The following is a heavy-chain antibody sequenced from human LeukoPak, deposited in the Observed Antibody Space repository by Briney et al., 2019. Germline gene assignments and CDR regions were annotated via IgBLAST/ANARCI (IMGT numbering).Heavy chain of an antibody. CDR2: IYYSGST. J-gene: IGHJ6*02. Sequence: KPSETLSLTCTVSGGSISSYYWSWIRQPPGKGLEWIGYIYYSGSTNYNPSLKSRVTISVDTSKNQFSLKLSSVTAADTAVYYCARVRNYYDSSGYYYYYYGMDVWGQGTTVTVSS. D-gene: IGHD3-22*01. CDR1: GGSISSYY. CDR3: ARVRNYYDSSGYYYYYYGMDV. V-gene: IGHV4-59*01.